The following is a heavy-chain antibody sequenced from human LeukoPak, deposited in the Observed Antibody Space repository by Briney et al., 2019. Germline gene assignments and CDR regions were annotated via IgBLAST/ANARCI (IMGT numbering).Heavy chain of an antibody. J-gene: IGHJ4*02. V-gene: IGHV4-61*02. Sequence: TLCLTCTVSGGSISTGSYYWSWIRQPAGKRLERIGRIYTSGSTNYNPSLKSRVTISVDTSKNQFSLKLGSVTAADTAVYYCARGLYYYDSGGSYYSFDYWGQGTLVSVSS. D-gene: IGHD3-22*01. CDR3: ARGLYYYDSGGSYYSFDY. CDR2: IYTSGST. CDR1: GGSISTGSYY.